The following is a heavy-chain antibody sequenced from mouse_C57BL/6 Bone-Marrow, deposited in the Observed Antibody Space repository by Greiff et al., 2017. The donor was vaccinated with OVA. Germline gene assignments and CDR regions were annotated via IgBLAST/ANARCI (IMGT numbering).Heavy chain of an antibody. V-gene: IGHV1-26*01. CDR2: INPNNGGT. CDR3: ARSITTVVPPFAY. J-gene: IGHJ3*01. D-gene: IGHD1-1*01. CDR1: GYTFTDYY. Sequence: VQLKQSGPELVKPGASVKISCKASGYTFTDYYMNWVKQSHGKSLEWIGDINPNNGGTSYNQKFKGKATLTVDKSSSTAYMELRSLTSEDSAVYYCARSITTVVPPFAYWGQGTLVTVSA.